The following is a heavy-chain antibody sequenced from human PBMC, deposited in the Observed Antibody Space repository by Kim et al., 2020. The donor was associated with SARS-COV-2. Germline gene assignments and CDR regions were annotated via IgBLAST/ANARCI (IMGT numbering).Heavy chain of an antibody. CDR1: GFTFSNYG. V-gene: IGHV3-30*04. J-gene: IGHJ4*02. Sequence: GGSLRLSCVASGFTFSNYGLDWVRQAPGKGLEWVAVISYDGNNKYYADSVKGRFTISRDNSKNTLYLQMNSLRAEDTAVYYCARDTGWLRSIDYWGQGTLVTVSS. CDR2: ISYDGNNK. CDR3: ARDTGWLRSIDY. D-gene: IGHD5-12*01.